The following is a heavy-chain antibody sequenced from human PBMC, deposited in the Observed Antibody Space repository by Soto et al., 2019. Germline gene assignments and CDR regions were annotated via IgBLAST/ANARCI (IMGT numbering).Heavy chain of an antibody. Sequence: QVQLAESGGGLVKPGQSLRLSCAASGFSFSDDYMSWIRQAPGKGLEWVSYISSSGYTIYYADSVKGRFTISRDNSKHSVSLQMNSLRPEDAPVSYCAPLESRSWYVGRQHHCVLDVWGQGATVTVSS. CDR1: GFSFSDDY. CDR3: APLESRSWYVGRQHHCVLDV. CDR2: ISSSGYTI. J-gene: IGHJ6*02. D-gene: IGHD6-13*01. V-gene: IGHV3-11*01.